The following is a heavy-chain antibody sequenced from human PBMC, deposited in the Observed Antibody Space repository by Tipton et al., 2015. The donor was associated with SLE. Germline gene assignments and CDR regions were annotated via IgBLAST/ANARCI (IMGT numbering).Heavy chain of an antibody. Sequence: TLSLTCTVSGYSISSGYYWGWIRQPPGKGLEWIGSIYHSGSTNYNPSLKSRVTISVDTSKNQFSLKLSSVTAADTAVYYCARAVAAAVLDYWGQGTLVTVSS. CDR2: IYHSGST. V-gene: IGHV4-38-2*02. D-gene: IGHD6-13*01. CDR1: GYSISSGYY. CDR3: ARAVAAAVLDY. J-gene: IGHJ4*02.